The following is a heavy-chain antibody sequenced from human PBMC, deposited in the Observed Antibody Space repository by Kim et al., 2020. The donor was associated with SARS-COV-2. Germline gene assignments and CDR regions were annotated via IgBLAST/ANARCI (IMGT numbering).Heavy chain of an antibody. CDR1: GFTFSNAW. V-gene: IGHV3-15*01. CDR3: TTDPEGSGSYSWFDP. D-gene: IGHD3-10*01. J-gene: IGHJ5*02. CDR2: IKSKTDGGTT. Sequence: GGSLRLSCAASGFTFSNAWMSWVRQAPGKGLEWVGRIKSKTDGGTTDYAAPVKGRFTISRDDSKNTLYLQMNSLKTEDTAVYYCTTDPEGSGSYSWFDPWGQGTLVTVSS.